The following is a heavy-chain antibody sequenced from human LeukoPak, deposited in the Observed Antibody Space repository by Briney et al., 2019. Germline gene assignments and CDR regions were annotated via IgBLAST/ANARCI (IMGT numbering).Heavy chain of an antibody. V-gene: IGHV4-4*07. CDR3: ARQSGGNYAYFDY. CDR1: GGSISTYY. D-gene: IGHD2-15*01. J-gene: IGHJ4*02. Sequence: SETLSLTCTVSGGSISTYYWSWIRQPAGKGLEWIGRISTTENTNYNPSLKSRVTISVDKSKNQFSLKLSSVTAADTAVYYCARQSGGNYAYFDYWGQGTQVTVSS. CDR2: ISTTENT.